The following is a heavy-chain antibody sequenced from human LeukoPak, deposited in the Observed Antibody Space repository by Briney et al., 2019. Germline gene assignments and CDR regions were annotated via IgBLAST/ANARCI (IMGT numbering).Heavy chain of an antibody. V-gene: IGHV4-61*01. CDR2: IDYSWAT. CDR3: ARDRRGYYDSSGHFDY. CDR1: CDSVSRDNHD. J-gene: IGHJ4*02. D-gene: IGHD3-22*01. Sequence: SETLSLTCTVSCDSVSRDNHDWSWIRHPPGKGLEWIAYIDYSWATKFNPSLKSRVTITLDTSKNQFSLKLSSVTAADTAVYCCARDRRGYYDSSGHFDYWGQGTLVSVSS.